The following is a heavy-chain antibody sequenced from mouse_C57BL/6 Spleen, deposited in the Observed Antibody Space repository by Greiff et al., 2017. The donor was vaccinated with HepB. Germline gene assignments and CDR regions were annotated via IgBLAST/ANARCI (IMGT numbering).Heavy chain of an antibody. J-gene: IGHJ2*01. CDR1: GYTFTDYE. CDR2: IDPETGGT. V-gene: IGHV1-15*01. Sequence: SGAELVRPGASVTLSCKASGYTFTDYEMHWVKQTPVHGLEWIGAIDPETGGTAYNQKFKGKAILTADTSSSTAYMELRSLTSEDSAVYYCTRGGITTVRDYFDYWGQGTTLTVSS. D-gene: IGHD1-1*01. CDR3: TRGGITTVRDYFDY.